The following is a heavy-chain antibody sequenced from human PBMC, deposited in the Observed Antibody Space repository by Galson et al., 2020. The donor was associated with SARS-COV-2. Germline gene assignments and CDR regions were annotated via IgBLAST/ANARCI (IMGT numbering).Heavy chain of an antibody. D-gene: IGHD1-26*01. J-gene: IGHJ3*02. CDR2: ISNDGTNK. Sequence: GESLKISCAASGFTVNIYGMHWVRQAPGKGLEWVAVISNDGTNKYYADSVKGRFTISRDNSKNTLYLQMNSLRAEDTAMYYCAKAVSGWDLLNPFDIWGQGTMVTVSS. CDR1: GFTVNIYG. V-gene: IGHV3-30*18. CDR3: AKAVSGWDLLNPFDI.